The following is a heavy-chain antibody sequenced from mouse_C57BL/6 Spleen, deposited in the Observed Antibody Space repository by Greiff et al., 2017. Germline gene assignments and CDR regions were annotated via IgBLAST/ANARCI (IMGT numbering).Heavy chain of an antibody. D-gene: IGHD2-5*01. CDR2: IYPGDGDT. Sequence: QVQLQQSGPELVKPGASVKISCKASGYAFSSSWMNWVKQRPGKGLEWIGRIYPGDGDTNYNGKFKGKATLTADKSSSTAYMQRSSLTSEDSAVYFCARSTYYSNYEDYWGQGTTLTVSS. CDR3: ARSTYYSNYEDY. V-gene: IGHV1-82*01. CDR1: GYAFSSSW. J-gene: IGHJ2*01.